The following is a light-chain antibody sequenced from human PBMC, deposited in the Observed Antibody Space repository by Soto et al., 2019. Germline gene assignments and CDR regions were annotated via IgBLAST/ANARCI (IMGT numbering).Light chain of an antibody. V-gene: IGKV4-1*01. CDR1: QSVLYSSNNKNY. Sequence: DIVMPQSPDSLAVSLGERATSNCKSSQSVLYSSNNKNYLAWYQQKPGQPPKLLIYWASTRESGVPDRFSGSGSGTDFTLSISSLQAEDVAVYYCQQYYSTPLTFGGGTKVDIK. CDR3: QQYYSTPLT. CDR2: WAS. J-gene: IGKJ4*01.